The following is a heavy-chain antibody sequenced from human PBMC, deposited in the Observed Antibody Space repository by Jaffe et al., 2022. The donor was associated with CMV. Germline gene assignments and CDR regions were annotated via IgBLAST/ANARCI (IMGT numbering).Heavy chain of an antibody. J-gene: IGHJ3*02. D-gene: IGHD2-15*01. V-gene: IGHV4-4*07. CDR3: ARDPGVGFYCSGGSCYSVDAFDI. Sequence: QVQLQESGPGLVKPSETLSLTCTVSGGSISSYYWSWIRQPAGKGLEWIGRIYTSGSTNYNPSLKSRVTMSVDTSKNQFSLKLSSVTAADTAVYYCARDPGVGFYCSGGSCYSVDAFDIWGQGTMVTVSS. CDR2: IYTSGST. CDR1: GGSISSYY.